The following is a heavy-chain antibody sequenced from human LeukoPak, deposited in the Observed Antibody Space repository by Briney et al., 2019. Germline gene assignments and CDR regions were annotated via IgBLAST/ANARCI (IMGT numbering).Heavy chain of an antibody. CDR2: IKPDGSGT. V-gene: IGHV3-7*01. D-gene: IGHD6-13*01. CDR3: GGFGYEAAVDL. Sequence: GGSLRLSCAASGFMFTTYWMTWVRQAPGKGPEWVANIKPDGSGTYYVDSVKGRFTISRDNTKSLLYLQMNSLRGEDAALYYCGGFGYEAAVDLWGQGTLVTVSS. J-gene: IGHJ4*02. CDR1: GFMFTTYW.